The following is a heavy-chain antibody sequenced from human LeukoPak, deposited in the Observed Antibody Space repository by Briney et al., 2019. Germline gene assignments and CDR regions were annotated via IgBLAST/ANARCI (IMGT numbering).Heavy chain of an antibody. D-gene: IGHD2-21*02. V-gene: IGHV3-7*01. CDR3: TRDGGYGCSPMACYFRFDP. Sequence: RSGGSLRLSCAASGFTFSSSWMTWVRQAPGKALEWVANINQDGRETYYEDSVKGRFITFRDNAKSSLYLQMNSLRVEDTAVYYCTRDGGYGCSPMACYFRFDPWGQGTLVTVSS. CDR1: GFTFSSSW. CDR2: INQDGRET. J-gene: IGHJ5*02.